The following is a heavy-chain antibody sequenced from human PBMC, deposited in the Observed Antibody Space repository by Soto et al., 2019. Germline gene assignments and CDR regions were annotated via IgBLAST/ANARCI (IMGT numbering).Heavy chain of an antibody. J-gene: IGHJ6*02. CDR1: GYTFTRYA. V-gene: IGHV1-3*01. Sequence: QVQLVQSGAEVKKPGASVKVSCKASGYTFTRYAMHWVRQAPGQRLEWMGWINAGNGNTKYSQKFQGRVTITRDTSTSTAYMELSSLRSEDTAVYYCASSNIAAAPYGMDVWGQGTTVTVSS. CDR2: INAGNGNT. D-gene: IGHD6-13*01. CDR3: ASSNIAAAPYGMDV.